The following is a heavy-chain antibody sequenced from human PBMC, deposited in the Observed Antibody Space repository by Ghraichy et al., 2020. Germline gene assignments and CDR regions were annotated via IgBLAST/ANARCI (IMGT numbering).Heavy chain of an antibody. J-gene: IGHJ4*02. Sequence: SETLSLTCTVSGGSISSYYWSWIRQSPGKGLDWIGYISYSGSTNYNPSLKSRVTISVDTSRNHFSLKLRSVTAVDTAVYYCARGQMATIPSFDYWGQGTLVTVSS. D-gene: IGHD5-24*01. CDR1: GGSISSYY. CDR3: ARGQMATIPSFDY. V-gene: IGHV4-59*01. CDR2: ISYSGST.